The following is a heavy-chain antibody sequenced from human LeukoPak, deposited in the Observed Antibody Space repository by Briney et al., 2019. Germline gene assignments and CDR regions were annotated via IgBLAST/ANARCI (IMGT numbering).Heavy chain of an antibody. J-gene: IGHJ2*01. CDR2: ISTYNGNT. V-gene: IGHV1-18*01. D-gene: IGHD4-17*01. Sequence: ASVRVSCKASGYTFTSYGITWVRQAPGQGLEWMGWISTYNGNTDYAQKLQGRVTMTTDTSTSAAYMELRSLRSDDTAVYYCARTYGDYDGSYWYFDLWGRGTLVTVSS. CDR3: ARTYGDYDGSYWYFDL. CDR1: GYTFTSYG.